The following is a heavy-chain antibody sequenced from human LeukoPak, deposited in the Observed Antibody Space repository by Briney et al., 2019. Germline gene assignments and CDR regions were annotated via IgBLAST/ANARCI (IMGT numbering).Heavy chain of an antibody. CDR1: GCSISRGGYY. V-gene: IGHV4-31*03. J-gene: IGHJ4*02. CDR3: AREVYYYDSSGRGYYFDY. Sequence: SETLSLTCTVSGCSISRGGYYWSWIRQHPGKCLEWIRYIYYSGSTYYNPSLKSRVTISVDTSKNQFSLKLSSVTAADTAVYYCAREVYYYDSSGRGYYFDYWGQGTLVTVSS. D-gene: IGHD3-22*01. CDR2: IYYSGST.